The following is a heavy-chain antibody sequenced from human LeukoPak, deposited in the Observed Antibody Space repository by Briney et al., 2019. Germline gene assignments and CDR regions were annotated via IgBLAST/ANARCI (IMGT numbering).Heavy chain of an antibody. CDR3: AAELYGVYTDCCTFHL. CDR1: GFTFSTSA. D-gene: IGHD4-17*01. Sequence: SVKVSCKTSGFTFSTSAVQWVRQARGQRLEWIGWIIVGSGATNYARSLQGRITITRDMSTNTAYMELSSLGSEDSAVYYCAAELYGVYTDCCTFHLWGQGTMVTVSP. CDR2: IIVGSGAT. V-gene: IGHV1-58*01. J-gene: IGHJ3*01.